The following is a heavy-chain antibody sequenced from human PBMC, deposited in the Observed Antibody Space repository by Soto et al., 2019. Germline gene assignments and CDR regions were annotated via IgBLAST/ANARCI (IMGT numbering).Heavy chain of an antibody. V-gene: IGHV4-59*01. CDR1: GGSISTYF. CDR3: ARDRIAADGTEVAFDF. D-gene: IGHD6-13*01. CDR2: ISDSGRV. Sequence: QVQLQESGPGLVKPSETLSLPCTVSGGSISTYFWNWLRQPPGKGLEWIAYISDSGRVSYNPSLKNRVTLSLDASKNRFSLRLNSVTAADTAVYYCARDRIAADGTEVAFDFWGQGTMVTVSS. J-gene: IGHJ3*01.